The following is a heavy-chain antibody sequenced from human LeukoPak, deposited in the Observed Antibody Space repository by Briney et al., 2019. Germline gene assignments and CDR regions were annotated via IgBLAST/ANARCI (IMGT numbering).Heavy chain of an antibody. D-gene: IGHD3-22*01. CDR2: ISSSRSFI. J-gene: IGHJ4*02. Sequence: PVGSLRLSCAASGFIFSTYSMNWVRQAPGRGLEWVSSISSSRSFIYYADSVQGRFTISRDNAKNSLYLQMNSLRAEDTAVYYCARVTGGFYSHFDYWGQGTLVTVSS. CDR1: GFIFSTYS. V-gene: IGHV3-21*01. CDR3: ARVTGGFYSHFDY.